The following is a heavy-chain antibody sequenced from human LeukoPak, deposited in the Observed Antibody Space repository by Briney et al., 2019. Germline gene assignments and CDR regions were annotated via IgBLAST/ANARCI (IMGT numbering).Heavy chain of an antibody. V-gene: IGHV1-18*01. Sequence: ASGKLSCETSGYPFTDFGMSWVRQAPGHGLEWMGWISAYNGDTNYAHNLQGRVTMTTDTSTSTAYMELRSLRSDDTAGYYCARGRPSDYWGQGTLVTVSS. CDR2: ISAYNGDT. J-gene: IGHJ4*02. CDR3: ARGRPSDY. CDR1: GYPFTDFG.